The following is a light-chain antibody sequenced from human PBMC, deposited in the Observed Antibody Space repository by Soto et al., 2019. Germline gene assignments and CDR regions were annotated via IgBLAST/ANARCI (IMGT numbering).Light chain of an antibody. CDR2: DVS. CDR1: SSDVGAYNY. J-gene: IGLJ2*01. CDR3: SSYTSSSTRV. Sequence: QSALTQPASVSGSPGQSITISCTGTSSDVGAYNYVSWYQQHPGKAPKLMIYDVSNRPSGVSNRFPGSKSGNTASLTISGLRAEDEADYYCSSYTSSSTRVFGGGTKLTVL. V-gene: IGLV2-14*03.